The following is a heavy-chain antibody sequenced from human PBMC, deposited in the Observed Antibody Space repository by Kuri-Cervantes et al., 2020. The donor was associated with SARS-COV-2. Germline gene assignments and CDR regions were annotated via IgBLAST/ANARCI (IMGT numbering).Heavy chain of an antibody. CDR2: IYSGGST. Sequence: GGSLRLSCAASGFTFSSYAMHWVRQAPGKGLEWVSVIYSGGSTYYADSVKGRFTISRDNSKNTLYLQMNSLRAEDTAVYYCARDDYGDYSKRAFDYWGQGTLVTVSS. D-gene: IGHD4-17*01. V-gene: IGHV3-66*01. J-gene: IGHJ4*02. CDR3: ARDDYGDYSKRAFDY. CDR1: GFTFSSYA.